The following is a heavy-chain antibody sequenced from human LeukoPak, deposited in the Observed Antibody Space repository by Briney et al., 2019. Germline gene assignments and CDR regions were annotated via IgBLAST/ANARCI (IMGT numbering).Heavy chain of an antibody. V-gene: IGHV4-39*07. D-gene: IGHD2-2*01. CDR3: ARRRRVGVYCSSTSCGPKDAFDI. CDR1: GGSFSSVKYY. Sequence: SETLSLTFTVSGGSFSSVKYYWGWIRQPPGKGLEWIGSIFYSGNTYYNPSLKSRVTISVDTSKNQFSLKLSSVTAADTAVYYCARRRRVGVYCSSTSCGPKDAFDIWGQGTMVTVSS. CDR2: IFYSGNT. J-gene: IGHJ3*02.